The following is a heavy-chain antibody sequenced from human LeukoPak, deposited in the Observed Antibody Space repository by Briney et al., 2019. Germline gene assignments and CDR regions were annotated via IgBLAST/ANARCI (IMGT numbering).Heavy chain of an antibody. V-gene: IGHV3-30*02. CDR1: GFTFSSYG. D-gene: IGHD2-2*01. CDR3: ARDHCSSTSCYAVY. Sequence: LSGGSLRLSCAASGFTFSSYGMHWVRQAPGKGLEWVAFIRYDGSNKYYADSVKGRFTISRDNSKNTLYLQMNSLRAEDTAVYYCARDHCSSTSCYAVYWGQGTLVTVSS. J-gene: IGHJ4*02. CDR2: IRYDGSNK.